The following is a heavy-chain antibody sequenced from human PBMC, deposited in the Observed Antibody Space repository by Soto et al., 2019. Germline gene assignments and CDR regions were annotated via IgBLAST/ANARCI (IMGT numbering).Heavy chain of an antibody. CDR1: GFTFSSYA. D-gene: IGHD6-25*01. CDR2: ISGSGGST. Sequence: PGGSLRLSCAASGFTFSSYAMSWVRQAPGKGLEWVSAISGSGGSTYHADSVKGRFTISRDNSKNTLYLQMNSLRAEDTAVYYCAKLRLRLWTLDYWGQRTLVTVSS. CDR3: AKLRLRLWTLDY. V-gene: IGHV3-23*01. J-gene: IGHJ4*02.